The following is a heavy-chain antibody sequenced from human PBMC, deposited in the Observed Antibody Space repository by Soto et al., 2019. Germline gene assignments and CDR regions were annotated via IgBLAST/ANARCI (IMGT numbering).Heavy chain of an antibody. CDR3: AHRRMHSRGWSAVDY. CDR1: GFSLNTPGVG. J-gene: IGHJ4*02. V-gene: IGHV2-5*01. Sequence: QITLRESGPPLVKPTQTLTLTCTFSGFSLNTPGVGVGWVRQPPGKAPEWLALIYWHDDKRFSPTLRSRLTSTMDASRSQVILTMTNIDPVDTATFYCAHRRMHSRGWSAVDYWCQGTLVTVSS. CDR2: IYWHDDK. D-gene: IGHD6-19*01.